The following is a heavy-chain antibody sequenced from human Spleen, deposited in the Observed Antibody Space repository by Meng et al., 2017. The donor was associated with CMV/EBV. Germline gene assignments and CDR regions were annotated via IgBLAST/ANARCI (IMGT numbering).Heavy chain of an antibody. V-gene: IGHV3-21*01. CDR1: GFNLSTYS. J-gene: IGHJ4*02. CDR3: AGEGAVLL. Sequence: GESLKISCAASGFNLSTYSMNWVRQAPGKGLEWVSSISSSSTYIYYADSVKGRFTISRDNAKNSLYLQMNSLRAGDTAVYYCAGEGAVLLWGQGTLVTVSS. CDR2: ISSSSTYI. D-gene: IGHD4/OR15-4a*01.